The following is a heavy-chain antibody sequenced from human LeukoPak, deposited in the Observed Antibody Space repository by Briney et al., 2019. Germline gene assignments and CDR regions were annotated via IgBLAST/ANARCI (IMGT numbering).Heavy chain of an antibody. CDR1: GGSISSSSYY. CDR2: IYYSGST. J-gene: IGHJ3*02. D-gene: IGHD1-26*01. CDR3: ARHGSYFDAFDI. V-gene: IGHV4-39*01. Sequence: SETLSLTCTVSGGSISSSSYYWGWIRQPPGTGLEWIGSIYYSGSTYYNPSLKSRVTISVDTSKNQFSLKLSSVTAADTAVYYCARHGSYFDAFDIWGQGTMVTVSS.